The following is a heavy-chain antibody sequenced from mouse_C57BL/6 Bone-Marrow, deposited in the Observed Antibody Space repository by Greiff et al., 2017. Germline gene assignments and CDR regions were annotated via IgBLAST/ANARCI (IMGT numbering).Heavy chain of an antibody. CDR3: ATYYGSSWYYAMDY. V-gene: IGHV5-17*01. CDR1: GFTFSDYG. Sequence: EVQGVESGGGLVKPGGSLKLSCAASGFTFSDYGMHWVRQAPEKGLEWVAYISSGSSTIYYADTVKGRFTISRDNAKNTLFLQMTSLRSEDTAMYYCATYYGSSWYYAMDYWGQGTSVTVSS. CDR2: ISSGSSTI. D-gene: IGHD1-1*01. J-gene: IGHJ4*01.